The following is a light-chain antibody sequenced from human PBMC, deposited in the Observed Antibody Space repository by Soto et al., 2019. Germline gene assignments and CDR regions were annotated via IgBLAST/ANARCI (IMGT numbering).Light chain of an antibody. V-gene: IGLV2-23*02. CDR1: SSDVGTYTR. J-gene: IGLJ1*01. CDR2: DVN. Sequence: QSVLTQPASVSGSPGQSITISCTGTSSDVGTYTRVSWYQQHPGEAPKLIIYDVNERPSGVSNRFSGSKSGNTASLTISGLQAEDEADYFCCSYTGTDTFAVFGTGTKVTVL. CDR3: CSYTGTDTFAV.